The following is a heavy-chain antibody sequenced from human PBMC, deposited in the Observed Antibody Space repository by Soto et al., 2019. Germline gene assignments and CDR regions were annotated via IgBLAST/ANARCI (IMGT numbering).Heavy chain of an antibody. CDR3: AKDYSLNYDFWSGVPFDY. D-gene: IGHD3-3*01. Sequence: GGLLRLSWAASGFTVSSYAVSWVRQAPGKGLEWVSAISGSGGSTYYADSVKGRFTISRDNSKNTLYLQMNSLRAEDTAVYYCAKDYSLNYDFWSGVPFDYWGQGTLVTVSS. J-gene: IGHJ4*02. V-gene: IGHV3-23*01. CDR2: ISGSGGST. CDR1: GFTVSSYA.